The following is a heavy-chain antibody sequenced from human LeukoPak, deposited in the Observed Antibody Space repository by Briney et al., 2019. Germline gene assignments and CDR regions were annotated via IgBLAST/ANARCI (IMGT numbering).Heavy chain of an antibody. J-gene: IGHJ4*02. CDR3: ARAPIVGATAHDY. Sequence: GASVKVSCKASGYTFTGYYMHWVRQAPGQGLEWMGWINPNSGGTNYAQKFQGRVTMTRDTPISTAYMELSRLRSDDTAVYYCARAPIVGATAHDYWGQGTLVTVSS. D-gene: IGHD1-26*01. V-gene: IGHV1-2*02. CDR1: GYTFTGYY. CDR2: INPNSGGT.